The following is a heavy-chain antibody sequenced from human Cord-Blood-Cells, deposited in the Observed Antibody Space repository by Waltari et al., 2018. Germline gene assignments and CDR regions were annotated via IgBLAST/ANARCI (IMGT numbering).Heavy chain of an antibody. CDR1: GGTISSYY. Sequence: QVQLQESGPGLVKPSETLSLTCTVSGGTISSYYWSWIRQPPGKGLEWIGYIYYRGRATSNPARESRVTISVDTSKNQFSLKLSSVTAADTAVYYWARASPYYYDSSGYYLDYWGQGTLVTVSS. D-gene: IGHD3-22*01. V-gene: IGHV4-59*01. J-gene: IGHJ4*02. CDR3: ARASPYYYDSSGYYLDY. CDR2: IYYRGRA.